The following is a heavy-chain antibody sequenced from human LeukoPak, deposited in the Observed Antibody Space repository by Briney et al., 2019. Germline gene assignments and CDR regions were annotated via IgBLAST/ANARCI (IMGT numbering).Heavy chain of an antibody. D-gene: IGHD3-22*01. CDR3: AADQAAYDSRPFDY. CDR2: IVVGSGNT. Sequence: SVKVSCKASGFTFTSSAVQWVRQARGQRLEWIGWIVVGSGNTNYAQKFQERVTITRDMSTSTAYMELSSLRSEDTAVYYCAADQAAYDSRPFDYWGQETLVTVSS. J-gene: IGHJ4*02. V-gene: IGHV1-58*01. CDR1: GFTFTSSA.